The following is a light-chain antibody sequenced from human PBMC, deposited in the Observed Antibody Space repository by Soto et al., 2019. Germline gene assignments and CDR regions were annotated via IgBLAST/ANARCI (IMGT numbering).Light chain of an antibody. CDR3: AAWDDSLTGYV. J-gene: IGLJ1*01. V-gene: IGLV1-44*01. CDR1: SSNIGRNT. Sequence: QLVLTQAPSASETPGQRVTISCSGSSSNIGRNTVNWYQQLPGTAPKLLIYSNNHRPSGVPDRFSGSKSGTSASLAISGLQSEDEADYYCAAWDDSLTGYVFGTGTKLTVL. CDR2: SNN.